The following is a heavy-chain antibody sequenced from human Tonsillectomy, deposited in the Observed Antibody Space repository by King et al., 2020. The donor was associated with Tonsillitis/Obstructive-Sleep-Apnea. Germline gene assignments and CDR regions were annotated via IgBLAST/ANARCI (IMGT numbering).Heavy chain of an antibody. D-gene: IGHD3-22*01. CDR3: ARDSRSHYYDTSGYYTFEY. CDR1: GYTFTTHG. Sequence: QLVQSGAEVKKPGASVKVSCKASGYTFTTHGISWVRQAPGQGLEWMGWISAYNGDTNYAQKLQDRVTMTTDTPTSTAYMEVRSLRSDDTAVYYCARDSRSHYYDTSGYYTFEYWGQGTLVTVSS. CDR2: ISAYNGDT. V-gene: IGHV1-18*01. J-gene: IGHJ4*02.